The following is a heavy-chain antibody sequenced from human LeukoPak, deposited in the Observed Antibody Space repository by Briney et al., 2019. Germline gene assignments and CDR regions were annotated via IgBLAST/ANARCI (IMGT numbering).Heavy chain of an antibody. J-gene: IGHJ4*02. Sequence: PGRSLRLSYAASGFTFSSYGMHWVRQAPGKGLEWVAVISYDGSNKYYADSVKGRFTISRDNSKNTLYLQMNSLRAEDTAVYYCLAKGFDYWGQGTLVTVSS. CDR2: ISYDGSNK. CDR3: LAKGFDY. CDR1: GFTFSSYG. V-gene: IGHV3-30*03.